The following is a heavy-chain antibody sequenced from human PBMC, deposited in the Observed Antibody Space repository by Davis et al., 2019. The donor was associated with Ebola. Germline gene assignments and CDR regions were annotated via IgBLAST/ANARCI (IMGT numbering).Heavy chain of an antibody. CDR2: ISGSGGST. D-gene: IGHD6-13*01. Sequence: GESLKISCAASGFTFSDYYMSWVRQAPGKGLEWVSAISGSGGSTYYADSVKGRFTISRDNSKNTLYLQMNSLRAEDTAVYYCAKDILTGYSIPGGMDVWGKGTTVTVSS. V-gene: IGHV3-23*01. CDR3: AKDILTGYSIPGGMDV. CDR1: GFTFSDYY. J-gene: IGHJ6*04.